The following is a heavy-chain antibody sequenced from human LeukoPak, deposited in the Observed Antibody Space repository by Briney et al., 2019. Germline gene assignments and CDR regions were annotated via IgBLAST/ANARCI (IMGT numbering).Heavy chain of an antibody. V-gene: IGHV1-8*01. CDR1: GYTFTSYD. J-gene: IGHJ6*02. CDR2: MNPNSGNT. D-gene: IGHD6-19*01. CDR3: ARPGLSLQAQWLVRGRDYYYGMDV. Sequence: ASVKVSCKASGYTFTSYDINWVRQATGQGLEWMGWMNPNSGNTGYAQKFQGRVTMTRNTSISTAYMELSSLRSEDTAVYYCARPGLSLQAQWLVRGRDYYYGMDVWGQGTTVTVSS.